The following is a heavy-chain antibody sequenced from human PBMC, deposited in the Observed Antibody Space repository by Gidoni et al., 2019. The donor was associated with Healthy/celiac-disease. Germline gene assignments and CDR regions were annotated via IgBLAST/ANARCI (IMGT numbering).Heavy chain of an antibody. V-gene: IGHV3-33*01. CDR3: ARSGAGYSSTPFDY. D-gene: IGHD6-13*01. Sequence: QLHLVASGGGVLPPGRSLRLSCAASAFTFCSYGMHWVRQAPGKGLEWVAVIWYDGSNKYYADSVKGRFTISRDNSKNTLYLQMNSLRAEDTAVYYCARSGAGYSSTPFDYWGQGTLVTVSS. J-gene: IGHJ4*02. CDR1: AFTFCSYG. CDR2: IWYDGSNK.